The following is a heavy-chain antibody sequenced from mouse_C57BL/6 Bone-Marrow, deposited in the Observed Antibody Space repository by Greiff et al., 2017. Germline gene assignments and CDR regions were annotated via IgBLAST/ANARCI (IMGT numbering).Heavy chain of an antibody. CDR3: ARMGWSFDY. J-gene: IGHJ2*01. V-gene: IGHV1-50*01. CDR2: IDPSDSYT. Sequence: QVQLQQSGAELVKPGASVKLSCKASGYTFTSYWMQWVKQRPGQGLEWIGEIDPSDSYTNYNQKFKGKATLTVDTSSRTAYMQLSSLTSEDSAVYYCARMGWSFDYWGQGTTLTVSS. CDR1: GYTFTSYW. D-gene: IGHD2-3*01.